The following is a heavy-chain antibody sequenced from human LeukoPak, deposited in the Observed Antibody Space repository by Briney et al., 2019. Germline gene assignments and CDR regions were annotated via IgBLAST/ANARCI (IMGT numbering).Heavy chain of an antibody. CDR2: INPSGGST. CDR3: ARGGTMVRGFDI. CDR1: GYTFIRYY. D-gene: IGHD3-10*01. J-gene: IGHJ3*02. V-gene: IGHV1-46*01. Sequence: ASVKVSCTASGYTFIRYYMHWVRQAPGQGLEWMGIINPSGGSTSYAQKFQGRVTMTRDTSISTAYMELSRLRSDDTAVYYCARGGTMVRGFDIWGQGTMVTVSS.